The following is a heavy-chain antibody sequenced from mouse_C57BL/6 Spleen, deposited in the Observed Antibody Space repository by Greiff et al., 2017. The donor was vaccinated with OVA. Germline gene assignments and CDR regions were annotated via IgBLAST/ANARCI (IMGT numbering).Heavy chain of an antibody. CDR2: IDPSDSYT. CDR3: ARGLRQDWYFDV. CDR1: GYTFTSYW. Sequence: QVQLQQPGAELVMPGASVKLSCKASGYTFTSYWMHWVKQRPGQGLEWIGEIDPSDSYTNYNQKFKGKSTLTVDKSSSTAYMQLSSLTSADSAVXDYARGLRQDWYFDVWGTGTTVTVSS. J-gene: IGHJ1*03. V-gene: IGHV1-69*01. D-gene: IGHD2-4*01.